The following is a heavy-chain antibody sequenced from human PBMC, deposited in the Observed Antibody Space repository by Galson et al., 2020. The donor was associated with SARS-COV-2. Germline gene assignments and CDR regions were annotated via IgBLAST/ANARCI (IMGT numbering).Heavy chain of an antibody. J-gene: IGHJ6*02. CDR2: IYPGDSDT. CDR3: ARHSYNWNDGFGYYYYYGMDV. V-gene: IGHV5-51*01. D-gene: IGHD1-1*01. CDR1: GYSFTSYW. Sequence: GESLKISCKGSGYSFTSYWIGWVRQMPGKGLEWMGIIYPGDSDTRYSPSFQGQVTISADKSISTAYLQWSSLKASDTAMYYCARHSYNWNDGFGYYYYYGMDVWGQGTTVTVSS.